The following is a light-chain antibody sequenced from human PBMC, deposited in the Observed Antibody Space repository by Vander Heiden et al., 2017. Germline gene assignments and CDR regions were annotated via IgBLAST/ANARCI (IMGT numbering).Light chain of an antibody. CDR1: HNIRNF. J-gene: IGKJ5*01. CDR3: QHYDNVLIT. V-gene: IGKV1-33*01. CDR2: DTS. Sequence: DIQMTQSPSSLAVSVGDRVTLTCQASHNIRNFLNWYQKKPGKAPKLLIFDTSNLEPEFTLTINGLLPEDVATYFCQHYDNVLITFAQGTRLEIK.